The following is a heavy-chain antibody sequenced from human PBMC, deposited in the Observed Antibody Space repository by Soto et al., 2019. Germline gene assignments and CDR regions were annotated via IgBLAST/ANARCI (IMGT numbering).Heavy chain of an antibody. CDR3: ARYRYWSGGSCNYYYGMDV. CDR1: GGTFSSYA. D-gene: IGHD2-15*01. J-gene: IGHJ6*02. CDR2: IIPIFGTA. V-gene: IGHV1-69*12. Sequence: QVQLVQSGAEVKKPGSSVKVSCKASGGTFSSYAISWVRQAPGQGLEWMGGIIPIFGTANYAQKFQGRVTIPADESTSTAYMELSSLRSEDTAVYYCARYRYWSGGSCNYYYGMDVWGQGTTVTVSS.